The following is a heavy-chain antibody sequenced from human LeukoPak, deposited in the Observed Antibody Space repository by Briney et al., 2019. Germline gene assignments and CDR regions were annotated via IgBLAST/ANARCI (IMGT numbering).Heavy chain of an antibody. V-gene: IGHV3-21*01. Sequence: PGGSLRLSCAAFGFTFSSYSMNWVRQAPGKGLEWVSSISSSSSYIYYADSVKGRFTISRDNAKNSLYLQMNSLRAEDTAVYYCARDHYDFWSGYYWFDYWGQGTLVTVSS. CDR2: ISSSSSYI. CDR1: GFTFSSYS. CDR3: ARDHYDFWSGYYWFDY. D-gene: IGHD3-3*01. J-gene: IGHJ4*02.